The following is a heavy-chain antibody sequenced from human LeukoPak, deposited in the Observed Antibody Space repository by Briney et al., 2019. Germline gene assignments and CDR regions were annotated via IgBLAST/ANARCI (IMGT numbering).Heavy chain of an antibody. D-gene: IGHD2-15*01. CDR2: IYYSGST. CDR1: GGSISSYY. Sequence: SETLSLTCTVSGGSISSYYWTWIRQPPGKGLEWIGYIYYSGSTNYNPSLQSRVTMSVDTSKNQFSLKLSSVTAADTAVYYCARVGYCSGGSCYFTWDYWGQGTLVTVSS. J-gene: IGHJ4*02. CDR3: ARVGYCSGGSCYFTWDY. V-gene: IGHV4-59*01.